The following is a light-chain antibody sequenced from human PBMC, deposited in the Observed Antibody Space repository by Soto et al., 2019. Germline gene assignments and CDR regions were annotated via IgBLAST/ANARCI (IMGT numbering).Light chain of an antibody. CDR3: SSYTSSSTLS. V-gene: IGLV2-14*01. J-gene: IGLJ2*01. CDR2: DVS. CDR1: SSDVGGYNY. Sequence: QSALTQPASVSGSPGQSITISCTGTSSDVGGYNYVSRYQQHPGKAPKLMIYDVSNRPSGVSNRFSGSKSGNTASLTISGLQAEYEADYYCSSYTSSSTLSFGGGTKVTVL.